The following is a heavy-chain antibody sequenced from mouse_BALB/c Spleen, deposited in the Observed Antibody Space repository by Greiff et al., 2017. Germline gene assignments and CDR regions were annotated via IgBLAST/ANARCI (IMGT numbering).Heavy chain of an antibody. J-gene: IGHJ1*01. CDR3: ARRGRGWYFDV. CDR2: INPSTGYT. V-gene: IGHV1-7*01. CDR1: GYTFTSYW. Sequence: QVQLQQSGAELAKPGASVKMSCKASGYTFTSYWMHWVKQRPGQGLEWIGYINPSTGYTEYNQKFKDKATLTADKSSSTAYMQLSSLTSEDSAVYYCARRGRGWYFDVWGAGTTVTVSS. D-gene: IGHD3-3*01.